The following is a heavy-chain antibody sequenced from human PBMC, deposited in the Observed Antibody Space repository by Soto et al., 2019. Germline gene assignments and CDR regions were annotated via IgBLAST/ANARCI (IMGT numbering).Heavy chain of an antibody. D-gene: IGHD6-13*01. CDR1: GFTFSSYW. CDR3: ARGLRYSSSWHFDL. V-gene: IGHV3-7*01. J-gene: IGHJ4*02. CDR2: IKQDGSER. Sequence: EVQLVESGGGLVQPGGSLRLSCAASGFTFSSYWMTWVRQAPGKGLEWVANIKQDGSERYYVDSVKGRFTISRDNAKNSLYLQMNSLRAEDTAVFYRARGLRYSSSWHFDLWGQGTLLTVSS.